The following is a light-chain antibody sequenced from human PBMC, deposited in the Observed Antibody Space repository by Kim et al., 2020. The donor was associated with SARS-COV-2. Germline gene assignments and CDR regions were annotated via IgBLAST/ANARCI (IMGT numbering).Light chain of an antibody. J-gene: IGLJ3*02. CDR3: QAWDSTTAV. CDR2: QDS. Sequence: VSPGQTASITCSGDKLGDKYACWYQQKPGQSPVLVIYQDSKRPSGIPERFSGSNSGNTATLTISGTQAMDEADYYCQAWDSTTAVFGGGTKVTVL. V-gene: IGLV3-1*01. CDR1: KLGDKY.